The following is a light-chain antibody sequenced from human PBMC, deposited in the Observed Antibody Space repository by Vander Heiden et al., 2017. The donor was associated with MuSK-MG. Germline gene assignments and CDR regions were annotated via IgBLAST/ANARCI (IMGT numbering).Light chain of an antibody. CDR2: EVS. V-gene: IGLV2-23*02. CDR3: CSYAGSNSIV. J-gene: IGLJ1*01. Sequence: QSALTQPASVSGSPGQSITISCTGTSSDVGSYNLVSWYQQHPGKAPKLIFYEVSHWPSGVYNRFAGSKSGNTAFLTISGLQAEDDADYYCCSYAGSNSIVFGTGTKVTVL. CDR1: SSDVGSYNL.